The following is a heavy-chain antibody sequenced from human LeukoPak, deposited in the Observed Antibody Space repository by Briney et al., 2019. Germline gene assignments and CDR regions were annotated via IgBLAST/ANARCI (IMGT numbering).Heavy chain of an antibody. CDR1: GDSINKYY. CDR2: VYNIGST. CDR3: VRRVVSIRPSTFDNWFAP. J-gene: IGHJ5*02. Sequence: SETLSLTCTVSGDSINKYYWNWIRQPPGKGLEWIGYVYNIGSTHYNPSLRNRVSISADSSKNQFSLRLRSVTAADTAVYYCVRRVVSIRPSTFDNWFAPWGQGTLVTVSS. D-gene: IGHD2/OR15-2a*01. V-gene: IGHV4-59*08.